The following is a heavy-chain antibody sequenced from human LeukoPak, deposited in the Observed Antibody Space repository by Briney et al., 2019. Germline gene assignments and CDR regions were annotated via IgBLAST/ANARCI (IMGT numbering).Heavy chain of an antibody. CDR3: ARATYYYDSSGYYYFDY. V-gene: IGHV3-48*01. Sequence: GGSLRHSCAASGFTFSSYSMNWVRQAPGKGLEWVSYISSSSSTIYYADSVKGRFTISRDNAKNSLYLQMNSLRAEDTAVYYCARATYYYDSSGYYYFDYWGQGTLVTVSS. J-gene: IGHJ4*02. CDR2: ISSSSSTI. D-gene: IGHD3-22*01. CDR1: GFTFSSYS.